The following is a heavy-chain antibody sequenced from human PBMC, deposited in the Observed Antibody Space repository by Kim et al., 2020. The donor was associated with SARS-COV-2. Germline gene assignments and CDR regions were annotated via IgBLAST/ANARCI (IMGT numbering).Heavy chain of an antibody. V-gene: IGHV1-69*04. CDR3: ARDRAYYDFWSGYSDY. D-gene: IGHD3-3*01. J-gene: IGHJ4*02. Sequence: NFQGRVTITADKSTSTAYMELSSLRSEDTAVYYCARDRAYYDFWSGYSDYWGQGTLVTVSS.